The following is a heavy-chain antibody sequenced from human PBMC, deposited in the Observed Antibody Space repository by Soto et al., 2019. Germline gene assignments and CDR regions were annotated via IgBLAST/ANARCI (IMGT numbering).Heavy chain of an antibody. V-gene: IGHV1-69*01. CDR2: IIPIFGTA. CDR3: ARGGLDYGYLYWYFDL. Sequence: QVQLVQSGAEVKKPGSSVKVSCKASGGTFSSYAISWVRQAPGQGLEWMGGIIPIFGTANDAQKFQGRVTITADESTSTADMELSSLRSEDTAVYYCARGGLDYGYLYWYFDLWGRGTLVTVSS. D-gene: IGHD4-17*01. CDR1: GGTFSSYA. J-gene: IGHJ2*01.